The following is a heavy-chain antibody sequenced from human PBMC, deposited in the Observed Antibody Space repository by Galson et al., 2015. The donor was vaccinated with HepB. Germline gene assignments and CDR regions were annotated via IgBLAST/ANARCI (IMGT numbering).Heavy chain of an antibody. V-gene: IGHV3-23*01. D-gene: IGHD1-1*01. J-gene: IGHJ4*02. CDR3: AKDRQLVFDS. Sequence: SLRLSCAASGFTFNTYAMNWVRQAPGKGLEWVSSISGSGTSTFYADSVKGRFTISRDNSKNTLSLQMNSLRGEDTAVYYCAKDRQLVFDSWGQGTLVTVSS. CDR2: ISGSGTST. CDR1: GFTFNTYA.